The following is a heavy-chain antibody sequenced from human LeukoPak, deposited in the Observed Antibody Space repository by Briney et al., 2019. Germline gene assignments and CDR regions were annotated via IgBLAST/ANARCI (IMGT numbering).Heavy chain of an antibody. CDR1: GYTFTGYY. V-gene: IGHV1-2*02. D-gene: IGHD3-16*01. Sequence: ASVKVSCKASGYTFTGYYMHWVRQAPGQGLEWMGWINPNSGGTNYAQTFQGRVTMTRDTSISTAYMELSRLESDDTAVYYCAIAGGKDAFDIWGQGTMVTVSS. J-gene: IGHJ3*02. CDR2: INPNSGGT. CDR3: AIAGGKDAFDI.